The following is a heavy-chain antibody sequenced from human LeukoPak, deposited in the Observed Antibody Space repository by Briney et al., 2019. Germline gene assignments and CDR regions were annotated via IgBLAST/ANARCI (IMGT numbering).Heavy chain of an antibody. J-gene: IGHJ6*02. CDR1: GGSISISSYH. CDR2: IYYSGST. Sequence: SETLSLTCTVSGGSISISSYHWGWIRQPPGKGLEWIGSIYYSGSTYYNPSLKSRVTVSVDTSKNQFSLKLRQVSIADTDVYYCARLNYYYGMDVWGQGTTVTVSS. CDR3: ARLNYYYGMDV. V-gene: IGHV4-39*01.